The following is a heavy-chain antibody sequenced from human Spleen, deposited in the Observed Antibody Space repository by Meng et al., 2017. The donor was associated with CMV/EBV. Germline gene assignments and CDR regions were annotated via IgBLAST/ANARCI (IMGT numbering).Heavy chain of an antibody. CDR1: GSTFGDYA. Sequence: GGSLRLSCTASGSTFGDYAMSWVRQAPGNGLEWVGFIRSKAYSGTTEYAASVKGRFTISRDDSKSIAYLQMNRLKTEDTAVYYCTRVDFSPFSSTRGYFHYWGQGTLVTVSS. J-gene: IGHJ4*02. D-gene: IGHD2-2*01. CDR3: TRVDFSPFSSTRGYFHY. V-gene: IGHV3-49*04. CDR2: IRSKAYSGTT.